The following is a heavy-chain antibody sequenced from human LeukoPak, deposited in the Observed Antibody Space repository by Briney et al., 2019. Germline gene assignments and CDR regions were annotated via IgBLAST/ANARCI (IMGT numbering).Heavy chain of an antibody. CDR3: ARELGRNAFDV. J-gene: IGHJ3*01. CDR2: ISPKSGGT. D-gene: IGHD7-27*01. V-gene: IGHV1-2*02. CDR1: GYTFTDNH. Sequence: ASVKVSCKASGYTFTDNHMYWIRQAPGQGLECMGWISPKSGGTNYAQKFQGRITMTGDTSISTGYMELSSLRSDDTAVYYCARELGRNAFDVWGQATMVTVSS.